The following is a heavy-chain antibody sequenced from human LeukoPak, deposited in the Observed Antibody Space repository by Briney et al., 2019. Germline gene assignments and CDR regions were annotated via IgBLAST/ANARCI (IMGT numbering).Heavy chain of an antibody. CDR2: IDWDDEK. D-gene: IGHD3-22*01. V-gene: IGHV2-70*04. CDR3: ARKSSGYFFDN. CDR1: GFSLSTSGMR. Sequence: KVSGPALVKPTQTLTLTCTFSGFSLSTSGMRVSWIRQPPGKALEWLARIDWDDEKFYSTSLKTRLTISKDTSKNQVVLTMTNMDPVDTATYYCARKSSGYFFDNWGQGTLVTVSS. J-gene: IGHJ4*02.